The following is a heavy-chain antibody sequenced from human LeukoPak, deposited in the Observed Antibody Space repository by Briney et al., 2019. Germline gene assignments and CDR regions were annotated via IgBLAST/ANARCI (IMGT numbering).Heavy chain of an antibody. CDR2: ISSSSSYI. V-gene: IGHV3-21*01. CDR1: GFTFSSYG. D-gene: IGHD3-22*01. CDR3: ARDRYYDSSGYSSVMDV. J-gene: IGHJ6*02. Sequence: PGRSLRLSCAASGFTFSSYGMHWVRQAPGKGLEWVSSISSSSSYIYYADSVKGRFTISRDNAKNSLYLQMNSLRAEDTAVYYCARDRYYDSSGYSSVMDVWGQGTTVTVSS.